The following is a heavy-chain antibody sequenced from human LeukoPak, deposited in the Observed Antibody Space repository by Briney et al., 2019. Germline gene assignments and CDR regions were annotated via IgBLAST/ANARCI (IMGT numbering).Heavy chain of an antibody. Sequence: TSSETLSLTCTVSGGSISSSSYYWGWIRQPPGKGLEWIGTIYYSGSTYYNPSLKSRITISVDTSKNQFSLKMRSVTAADTAVYYCARPTSKLGSFDYWGQGTLVTVSS. CDR3: ARPTSKLGSFDY. J-gene: IGHJ4*02. D-gene: IGHD2/OR15-2a*01. V-gene: IGHV4-39*01. CDR1: GGSISSSSYY. CDR2: IYYSGST.